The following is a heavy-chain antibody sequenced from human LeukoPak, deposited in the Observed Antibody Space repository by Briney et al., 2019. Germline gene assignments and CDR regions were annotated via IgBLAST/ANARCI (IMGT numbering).Heavy chain of an antibody. CDR2: IYYSGST. V-gene: IGHV4-31*03. CDR1: GGSISSGDYY. Sequence: SQTLSLTCTVSGGSISSGDYYWSWIRQHPGKGLEWIGYIYYSGSTYYNPSLKSRVTISVDTSKNQFSLKLSSVTAADTAVYYCARTGSYQYYFDYWGQGTLVTVSS. D-gene: IGHD1-26*01. J-gene: IGHJ4*02. CDR3: ARTGSYQYYFDY.